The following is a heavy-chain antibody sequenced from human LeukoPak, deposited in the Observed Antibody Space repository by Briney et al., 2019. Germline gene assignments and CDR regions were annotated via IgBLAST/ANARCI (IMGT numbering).Heavy chain of an antibody. Sequence: GASVKVSCKASGYTFTSYDINWVRQATGQGLEWMGWMNPNSGNTGYAQKFQGRVTMTRNTSISTAYMELSSLRSEDTAVYYCARGGYSSSWSPFYYYYYYYMDVWGKGTTVTVSS. CDR2: MNPNSGNT. V-gene: IGHV1-8*01. CDR3: ARGGYSSSWSPFYYYYYYYMDV. D-gene: IGHD6-13*01. CDR1: GYTFTSYD. J-gene: IGHJ6*03.